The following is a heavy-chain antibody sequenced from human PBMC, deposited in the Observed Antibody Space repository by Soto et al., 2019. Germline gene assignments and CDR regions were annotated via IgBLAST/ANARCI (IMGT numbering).Heavy chain of an antibody. V-gene: IGHV4-39*01. J-gene: IGHJ6*02. Sequence: PSETLSLTCTVSGGSITSSEYYWAWIRQPPGKGLQFVGTIYYSGSSYSNPSLKSRLSMSVDTSKNQFSLTMKSVTAADTGVYYCVSVEGTPTVTGDYYYYGADAWGQRPAVTV. CDR2: IYYSGSS. D-gene: IGHD4-17*01. CDR1: GGSITSSEYY. CDR3: VSVEGTPTVTGDYYYYGADA.